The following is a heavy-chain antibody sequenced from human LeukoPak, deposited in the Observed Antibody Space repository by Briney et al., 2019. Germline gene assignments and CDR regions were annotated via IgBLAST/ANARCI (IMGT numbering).Heavy chain of an antibody. D-gene: IGHD2-2*02. V-gene: IGHV1-69*04. J-gene: IGHJ3*02. CDR1: GGTFSSYT. Sequence: SVKVSCKASGGTFSSYTISWVRQAPGQGLEWMGRIIPILGIANYAQKFQGRVTIIADKSTSTAYMELSSLRSEDTAAYYCARDCSSTSCYRPRAFDIWGQGTMVTVSS. CDR3: ARDCSSTSCYRPRAFDI. CDR2: IIPILGIA.